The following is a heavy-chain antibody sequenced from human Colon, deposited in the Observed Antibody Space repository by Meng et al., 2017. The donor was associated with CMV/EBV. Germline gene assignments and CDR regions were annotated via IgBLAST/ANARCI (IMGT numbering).Heavy chain of an antibody. D-gene: IGHD3-22*01. CDR2: INTNSGGT. CDR1: RDTCTGYY. CDR3: ATVSSGYYLYFQH. Sequence: VQLLHVCGEVKKPGASVKVSCKSSRDTCTGYYMHWVRTASGQGLEWMGWINTNSGGTNYAQKFQGRVTMTRDTSISTAYMELSRLRSDDTAVYYCATVSSGYYLYFQHWGQGTLVTVSS. V-gene: IGHV1-2*02. J-gene: IGHJ1*01.